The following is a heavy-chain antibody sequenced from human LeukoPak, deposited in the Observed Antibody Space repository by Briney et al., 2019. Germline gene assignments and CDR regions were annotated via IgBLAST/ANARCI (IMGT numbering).Heavy chain of an antibody. CDR3: ASALGPRSVTEAFDY. J-gene: IGHJ4*02. D-gene: IGHD1-14*01. V-gene: IGHV3-15*01. Sequence: KPGGSLRLSCAASGFTFSNAWMSWVRQAPGKGLEWVGRIKSKTDGGTTDYAAPVKGRFTISRDDSKNTLYLQMNSLGAEDTAVYYCASALGPRSVTEAFDYWGQGTLVTVSS. CDR2: IKSKTDGGTT. CDR1: GFTFSNAW.